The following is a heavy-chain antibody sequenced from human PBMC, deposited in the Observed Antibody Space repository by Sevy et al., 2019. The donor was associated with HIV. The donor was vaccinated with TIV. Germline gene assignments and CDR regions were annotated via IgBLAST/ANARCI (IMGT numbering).Heavy chain of an antibody. CDR2: ISWNSGSI. CDR1: GFTFDDYA. V-gene: IGHV3-9*01. J-gene: IGHJ4*02. CDR3: AKDITGTGYNSSCITGGFDY. Sequence: GGSLRLSCAASGFTFDDYAMHWVRQAPGKGLEWVSGISWNSGSIGYADSVKDRFTISRDNAKNSLYLQMNSLRAEDTALYYCAKDITGTGYNSSCITGGFDYWGQGTLVTISS. D-gene: IGHD6-13*01.